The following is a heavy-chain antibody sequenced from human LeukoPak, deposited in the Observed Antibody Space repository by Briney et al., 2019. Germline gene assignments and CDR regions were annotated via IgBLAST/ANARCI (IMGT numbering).Heavy chain of an antibody. CDR1: GFTLDDYA. Sequence: GGSLRLSCAASGFTLDDYAMHWVRQAPGKGLEWVSLISWDGGSTYYADSVKGRFTISRDNSKNSLYLQMNSLRAEDTALYYCAKEGSCSGGSCKYFFGRNYYYYYMDVWGKGTTVTVSS. V-gene: IGHV3-43D*03. D-gene: IGHD2-15*01. CDR3: AKEGSCSGGSCKYFFGRNYYYYYMDV. CDR2: ISWDGGST. J-gene: IGHJ6*03.